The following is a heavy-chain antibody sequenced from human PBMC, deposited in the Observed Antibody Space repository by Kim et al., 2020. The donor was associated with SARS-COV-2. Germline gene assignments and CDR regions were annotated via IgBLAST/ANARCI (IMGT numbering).Heavy chain of an antibody. D-gene: IGHD5-18*01. J-gene: IGHJ4*02. V-gene: IGHV1-3*01. CDR2: INAGNGNT. Sequence: ASVKVSCKASGYTFTSYAMHWVRQAPGQRLEWMGWINAGNGNTKYSQKFQGRVTITRDTSASTAYMELSSLRSEDTAVYYCARDPIEPYSYGHYYFDYWGQGTLVTVSS. CDR3: ARDPIEPYSYGHYYFDY. CDR1: GYTFTSYA.